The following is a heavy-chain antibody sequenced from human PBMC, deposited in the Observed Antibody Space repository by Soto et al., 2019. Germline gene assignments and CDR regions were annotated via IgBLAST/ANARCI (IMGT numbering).Heavy chain of an antibody. Sequence: GESLKISCTGSGYSFSTYLIAWVRQMPGKGLEWMGIIYPGGSDTRYSASFQGQVTISGDTSTKTASLQWSSLKASHTAIYYCARLPQFLWVGALTSRAYYFNYWGPRTLVTVSS. CDR3: ARLPQFLWVGALTSRAYYFNY. CDR2: IYPGGSDT. V-gene: IGHV5-51*01. D-gene: IGHD3-10*01. J-gene: IGHJ4*02. CDR1: GYSFSTYL.